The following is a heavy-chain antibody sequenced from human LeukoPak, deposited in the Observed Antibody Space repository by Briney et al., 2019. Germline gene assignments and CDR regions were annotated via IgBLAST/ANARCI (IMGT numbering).Heavy chain of an antibody. D-gene: IGHD5-18*01. J-gene: IGHJ4*02. Sequence: SETLSLTCTVSGXSISSYYWSWIRQPPGKGLEWIGYIYYSGSTNYNPSPKSRVTISVDTSKNQFSLKLSSVTAADTAVYYCARLNSPTAVDTAMAILDYWGQGTLVTVSS. V-gene: IGHV4-59*08. CDR2: IYYSGST. CDR1: GXSISSYY. CDR3: ARLNSPTAVDTAMAILDY.